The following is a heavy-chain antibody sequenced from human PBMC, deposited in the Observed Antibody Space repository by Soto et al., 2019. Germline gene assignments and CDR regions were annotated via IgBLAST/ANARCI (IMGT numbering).Heavy chain of an antibody. CDR2: ISGSGGST. V-gene: IGHV3-23*01. CDR1: GFTFSSYA. Sequence: EVQLLESGGGLVQPGGSLRLSCAASGFTFSSYAMSWVRQAPGKGLEWVSAISGSGGSTYYADSVKGRFTISRDNSKNTLYLQMNILRAEDTAVYYCAKDNMGSGSYSVAADWGQGTLVTVSS. D-gene: IGHD3-10*01. CDR3: AKDNMGSGSYSVAAD. J-gene: IGHJ4*02.